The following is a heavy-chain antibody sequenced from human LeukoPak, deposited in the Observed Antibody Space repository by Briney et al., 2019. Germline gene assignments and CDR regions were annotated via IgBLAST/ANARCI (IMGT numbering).Heavy chain of an antibody. D-gene: IGHD4-23*01. CDR2: INHSGST. CDR1: GGSFSGYY. J-gene: IGHJ4*02. CDR3: ARSPYGGNSGFDY. V-gene: IGHV4-34*01. Sequence: SETLSLTCAVYGGSFSGYYWSWIRQPPGKGLEWIGEINHSGSTNYNPSLKSRVTISVDTSKNQFSLKLSSVTAADTAVYYCARSPYGGNSGFDYWGQGTLVTVSS.